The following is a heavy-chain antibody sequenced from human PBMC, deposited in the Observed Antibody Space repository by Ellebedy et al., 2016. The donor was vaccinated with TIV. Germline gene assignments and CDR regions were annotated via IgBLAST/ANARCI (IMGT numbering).Heavy chain of an antibody. CDR1: GFTFSTYW. V-gene: IGHV3-74*01. D-gene: IGHD2-21*01. CDR2: INSDGSTT. J-gene: IGHJ4*02. CDR3: AKDRLGYCGGDCYSFFDY. Sequence: GGSLRLSXAASGFTFSTYWMHWVRQAPGKGLVWVSRINSDGSTTTYADSVKGRFTISRDNAKNTLYLQMNSLRAEDTAVYYCAKDRLGYCGGDCYSFFDYWGQGTLVTVSS.